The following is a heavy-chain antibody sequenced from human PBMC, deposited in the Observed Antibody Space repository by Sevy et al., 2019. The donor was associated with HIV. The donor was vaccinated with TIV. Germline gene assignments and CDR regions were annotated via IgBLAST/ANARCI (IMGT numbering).Heavy chain of an antibody. CDR2: IDPSDSYT. CDR1: GYSFTSYW. Sequence: GESLKISCKGSGYSFTSYWISWVRQMPGKGLEWMGRIDPSDSYTDYSPSFQGHVTISADKSISTDYLQWSTLKASDTAIYYCARHTPTTSFDPWGQGTLVTVSS. D-gene: IGHD4-17*01. V-gene: IGHV5-10-1*01. CDR3: ARHTPTTSFDP. J-gene: IGHJ5*02.